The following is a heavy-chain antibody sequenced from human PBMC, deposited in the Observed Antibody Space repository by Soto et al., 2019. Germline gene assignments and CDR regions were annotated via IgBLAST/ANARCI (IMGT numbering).Heavy chain of an antibody. CDR3: ARSLNDIVVVPAAIGADYYYGMDV. CDR2: ISYDGSNK. D-gene: IGHD2-2*02. V-gene: IGHV3-30-3*01. J-gene: IGHJ6*02. CDR1: GFTFSSYA. Sequence: GGSLRLSCAASGFTFSSYAMHWVRQAPGKGLEWVAVISYDGSNKYYADSVKGRFTISRDNSKNTLYLQMNSLRAEDTAVYYCARSLNDIVVVPAAIGADYYYGMDVWGQGTTVTVSS.